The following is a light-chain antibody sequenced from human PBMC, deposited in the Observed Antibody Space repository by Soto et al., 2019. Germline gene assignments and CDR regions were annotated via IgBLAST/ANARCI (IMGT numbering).Light chain of an antibody. V-gene: IGKV3-15*01. CDR2: GAS. Sequence: EIVMTQSPATPSVSPGESATLSCRASQSVSNNLTWYQQKPGQPPRLLIYGASTRATGVPGRFSGSGSGKEFTLIISSLQSEDFAVYYCKQYNDWWTFGQGTKVDIK. J-gene: IGKJ1*01. CDR3: KQYNDWWT. CDR1: QSVSNN.